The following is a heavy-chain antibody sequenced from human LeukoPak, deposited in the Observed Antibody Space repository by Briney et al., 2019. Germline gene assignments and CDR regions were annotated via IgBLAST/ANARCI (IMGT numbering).Heavy chain of an antibody. CDR2: INHSGST. J-gene: IGHJ4*02. CDR3: ARGKGYYDSSGSSPAFDY. D-gene: IGHD3-22*01. V-gene: IGHV4-34*01. Sequence: PSETLSLTCAVYGGSFSGYYWSWTRQPPGKGLEWIGEINHSGSTNYNPSLKSRVTISVDTSKNQFSLKLSSVTAADTAVYYCARGKGYYDSSGSSPAFDYWGQGTLVTVSS. CDR1: GGSFSGYY.